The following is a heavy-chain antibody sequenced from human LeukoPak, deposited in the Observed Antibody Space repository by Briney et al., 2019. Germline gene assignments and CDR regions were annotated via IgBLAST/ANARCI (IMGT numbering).Heavy chain of an antibody. Sequence: SQTLSLTCALSGDTLSSNSAAWNWSRQSPSGGLEWLVRTYYRSKLFNDYAVSVKSRITVNPDTSKNQFSLQLNSVTPEDTAVYYCAREVTTAPNWFDHWGQGTLVTVSS. V-gene: IGHV6-1*01. CDR2: TYYRSKLFN. D-gene: IGHD1/OR15-1a*01. J-gene: IGHJ5*02. CDR3: AREVTTAPNWFDH. CDR1: GDTLSSNSAA.